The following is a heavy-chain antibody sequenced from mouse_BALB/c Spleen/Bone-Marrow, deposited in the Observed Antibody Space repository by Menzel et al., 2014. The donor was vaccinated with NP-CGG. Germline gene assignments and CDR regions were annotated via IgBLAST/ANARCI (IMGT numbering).Heavy chain of an antibody. CDR2: IDPANGNT. CDR1: GFNIKDTY. D-gene: IGHD2-4*01. V-gene: IGHV14-3*02. J-gene: IGHJ3*01. Sequence: EVMLVESGAELVKPGASVKLSCTASGFNIKDTYMHWVKQRPEQGLEWIGRIDPANGNTKYDPKFQGKATITADTSSNTAYLQLSSLTSEDTAVYYCAVYDYEGSAYWGQGTLVTVSA. CDR3: AVYDYEGSAY.